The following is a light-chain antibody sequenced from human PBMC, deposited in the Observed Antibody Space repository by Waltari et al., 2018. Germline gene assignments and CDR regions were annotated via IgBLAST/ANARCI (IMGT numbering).Light chain of an antibody. CDR2: DVS. Sequence: QSALTQPASVSGSPGQSVTIFGAGTSNDVRGYNSVSWYQAYPGQAPSVIIYDVSDRPAGVSDRFSGSKSGNTASLTISGLQAEDEADYYCSSQSSNDVVLFGGGTKLTVL. CDR1: SNDVRGYNS. V-gene: IGLV2-14*01. J-gene: IGLJ2*01. CDR3: SSQSSNDVVL.